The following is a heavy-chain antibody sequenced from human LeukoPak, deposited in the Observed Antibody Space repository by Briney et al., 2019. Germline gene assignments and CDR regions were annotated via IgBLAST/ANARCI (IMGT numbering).Heavy chain of an antibody. CDR2: IYYSGTT. Sequence: PSETLSLTCSVSGGSISVYYWTWIRQPPGKGLEWIASIYYSGTTNYNPSLKSRVTISVDTSTNQFSLKLSSVTAADTAVYYCARRGHSRPFDYWGQGTLVTVSS. V-gene: IGHV4-59*12. D-gene: IGHD3-10*01. CDR1: GGSISVYY. CDR3: ARRGHSRPFDY. J-gene: IGHJ4*02.